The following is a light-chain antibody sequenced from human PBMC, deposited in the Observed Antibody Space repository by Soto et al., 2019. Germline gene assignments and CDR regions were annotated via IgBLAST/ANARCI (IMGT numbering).Light chain of an antibody. Sequence: DIQMTQSPSTLSASEGDRVTITCRASESIGTWLAWYQQKPGKAPELLIYDASTLESGVPSRFSGSGSGTEFSLTISSLQPDDFATFYCQQYSSFSRTFGQGTKVDIK. J-gene: IGKJ1*01. CDR3: QQYSSFSRT. V-gene: IGKV1-5*01. CDR1: ESIGTW. CDR2: DAS.